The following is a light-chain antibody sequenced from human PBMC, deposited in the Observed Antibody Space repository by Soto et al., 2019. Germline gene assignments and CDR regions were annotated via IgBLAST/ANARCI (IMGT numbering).Light chain of an antibody. CDR2: GAS. J-gene: IGKJ1*01. Sequence: IVLTQSPGTLSLSPWERATISCRASQSVSSTYVAWYKQIPGQAPRLLIYGASNRATGIPDRFSGGGSGTDFTLTISRLEPEDFAVYYCQQYGSLWSFGQGTKVEIK. CDR3: QQYGSLWS. CDR1: QSVSSTY. V-gene: IGKV3-20*01.